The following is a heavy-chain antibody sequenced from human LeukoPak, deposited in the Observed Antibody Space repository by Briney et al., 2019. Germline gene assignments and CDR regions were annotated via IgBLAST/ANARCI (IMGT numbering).Heavy chain of an antibody. D-gene: IGHD2-2*01. CDR2: ISSSSSYI. CDR1: GFTFSSYS. Sequence: GGSLRLSCAASGFTFSSYSMSWVRQAPGEGLEWVSSISSSSSYIYYADSVKGRFTISRDNAKNSLYLQMNSLRAEDTGVYYCERAVDCSSTSCYVRADYWGQGTLVTVSS. CDR3: ERAVDCSSTSCYVRADY. V-gene: IGHV3-21*01. J-gene: IGHJ4*02.